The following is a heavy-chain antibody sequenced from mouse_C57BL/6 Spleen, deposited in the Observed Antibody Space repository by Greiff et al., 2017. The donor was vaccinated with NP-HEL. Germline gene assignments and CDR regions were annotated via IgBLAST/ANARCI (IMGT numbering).Heavy chain of an antibody. CDR2: ISSGGSYT. J-gene: IGHJ2*01. CDR1: GFTFSSYG. Sequence: EVQLVESGGDLVKPGGSLKLSCAASGFTFSSYGMSWVRQTPDKRLEWVATISSGGSYTYYPDSVKGRFTISRDNAKNTLYLQMSSLKSEDTAMYYCARVSRGFDYWGQGTTLTVSS. CDR3: ARVSRGFDY. V-gene: IGHV5-6*01.